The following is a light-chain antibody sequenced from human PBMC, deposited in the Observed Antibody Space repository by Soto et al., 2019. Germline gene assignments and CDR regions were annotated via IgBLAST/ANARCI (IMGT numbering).Light chain of an antibody. V-gene: IGKV3-20*01. Sequence: EIVLTQSPGTLSLSPGERATLSCRASQSVSSSYLAWYQQKPGQAPRLLSYGASSRATGIPDRFSGSGSGTDFTFTISKLENADFVLYYCQQYGSFWTFGQGTKVEIK. CDR1: QSVSSSY. CDR2: GAS. J-gene: IGKJ1*01. CDR3: QQYGSFWT.